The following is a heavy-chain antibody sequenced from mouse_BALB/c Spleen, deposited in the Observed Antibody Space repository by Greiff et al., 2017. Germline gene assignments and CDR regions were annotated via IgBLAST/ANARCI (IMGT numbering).Heavy chain of an antibody. CDR1: GYAFTNYL. CDR2: INPGSGGT. Sequence: QVQLQQSGAELVRPGTSVKVSCKASGYAFTNYLIEWVKQRPGQGLEWIGVINPGSGGTNYNEKFKGKATLTADKSSSTAYMQLSSLTSEDSAVYFCAKTYGSTHYYAMDYWGQGTSVTVSS. CDR3: AKTYGSTHYYAMDY. V-gene: IGHV1-54*01. D-gene: IGHD1-1*01. J-gene: IGHJ4*01.